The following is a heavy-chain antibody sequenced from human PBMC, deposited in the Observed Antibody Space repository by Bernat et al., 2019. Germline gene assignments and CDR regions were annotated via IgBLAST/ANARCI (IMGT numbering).Heavy chain of an antibody. CDR2: IYYTGRT. V-gene: IGHV4-59*11. D-gene: IGHD3-16*01. Sequence: QVQLQESGPGLVKPSETLSLTCTVSGGSISSHYWSWIRQPPGKGLEWIGYIYYTGRTNYNPSLKSRVTISVDTSKNQFSLKLTSVTAADTAMYYCARGGRWSDSWGQGTLVTVSS. CDR1: GGSISSHY. CDR3: ARGGRWSDS. J-gene: IGHJ5*01.